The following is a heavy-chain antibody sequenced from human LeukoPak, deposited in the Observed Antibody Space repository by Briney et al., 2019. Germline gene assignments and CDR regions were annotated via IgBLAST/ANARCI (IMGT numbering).Heavy chain of an antibody. J-gene: IGHJ4*02. Sequence: SETLSLTCTVSGGSISSYYWSWLRQPPGKGLEWIGYIYYSGSTNYNPSLESRLTISLDTSKNQFSLKLSSVTAADTAVYYCARHRSYYYGSGSYYSYFDYWGQGTLVTVSS. CDR3: ARHRSYYYGSGSYYSYFDY. CDR2: IYYSGST. D-gene: IGHD3-10*01. CDR1: GGSISSYY. V-gene: IGHV4-59*08.